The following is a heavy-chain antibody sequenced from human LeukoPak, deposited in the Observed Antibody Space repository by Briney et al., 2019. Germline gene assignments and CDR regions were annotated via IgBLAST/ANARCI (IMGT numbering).Heavy chain of an antibody. Sequence: GGSLRLSCAASGFTFSIYWMSWVRQAPGKGLEWVANIKEDGSDKYYVDSVKGRFTISRDNAKNSLYLQMNSLRAEDTAVYYCASYYYYYMDVWGKGTTVTVSS. CDR3: ASYYYYYMDV. V-gene: IGHV3-7*01. J-gene: IGHJ6*03. CDR2: IKEDGSDK. CDR1: GFTFSIYW.